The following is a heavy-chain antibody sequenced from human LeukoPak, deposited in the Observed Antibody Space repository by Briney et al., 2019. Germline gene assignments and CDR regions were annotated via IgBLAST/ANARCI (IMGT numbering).Heavy chain of an antibody. J-gene: IGHJ4*02. CDR2: ISSSSSYI. CDR3: AKIYYGSGREPHFDY. V-gene: IGHV3-21*04. D-gene: IGHD3-10*01. CDR1: GFTFSSYS. Sequence: GGSLRLSCAASGFTFSSYSMNWVRQAPGKGLEWVSSISSSSSYIYYADSVKGRFTISRDNSKNTLYLQMNGLRAEDTAVYYCAKIYYGSGREPHFDYWGQGTLVTVSS.